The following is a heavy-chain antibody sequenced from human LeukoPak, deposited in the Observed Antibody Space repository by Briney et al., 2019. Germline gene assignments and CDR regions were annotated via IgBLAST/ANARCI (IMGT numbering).Heavy chain of an antibody. CDR1: GGSISSYY. J-gene: IGHJ4*02. D-gene: IGHD3-16*01. Sequence: SETLSLTCTVSGGSISSYYWSWIRQPPGKGLEWIGYIFYSGSTNYNPSLQSRVTISVDTSKNQFSLKLSSVTAADTAVYYCARLNQGVDYWGQGILVTVSS. CDR3: ARLNQGVDY. CDR2: IFYSGST. V-gene: IGHV4-59*12.